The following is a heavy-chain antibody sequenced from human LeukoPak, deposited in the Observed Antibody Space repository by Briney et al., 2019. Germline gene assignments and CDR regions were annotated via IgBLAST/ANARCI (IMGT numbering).Heavy chain of an antibody. CDR2: INWNGGST. D-gene: IGHD3-9*01. J-gene: IGHJ4*02. CDR1: GFTFDDYG. V-gene: IGHV3-20*04. Sequence: QPGGSLRLSCAASGFTFDDYGMSWVRPAPGKGLEWVSVINWNGGSTGYADAVKGRFTISRNNAKNSLYLQMNSLRAEDTALYYCARVWDILTGYYSPLDYWGQGTLVTVSS. CDR3: ARVWDILTGYYSPLDY.